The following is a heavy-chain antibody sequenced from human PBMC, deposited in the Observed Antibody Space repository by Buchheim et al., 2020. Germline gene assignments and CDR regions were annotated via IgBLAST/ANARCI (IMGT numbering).Heavy chain of an antibody. D-gene: IGHD4-17*01. Sequence: QVQLQESGPGLVKPSGTLSLTCAVSGDSISSDNWWSWVRQPPGQGLVWIAEVYHSGITNYNPSLKSRVTISIDKSQNQFSPKLNSMTAADTAVYYCASVSFYGDSNFDCWGQGTL. V-gene: IGHV4-4*02. J-gene: IGHJ4*02. CDR2: VYHSGIT. CDR3: ASVSFYGDSNFDC. CDR1: GDSISSDNW.